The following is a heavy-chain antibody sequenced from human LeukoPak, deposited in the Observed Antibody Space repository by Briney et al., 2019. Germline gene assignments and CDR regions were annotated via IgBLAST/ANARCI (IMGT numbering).Heavy chain of an antibody. CDR3: AREGGFYRPLDY. CDR2: IYYSGII. Sequence: SETLSLTCTVSAGSISSSSYYWGWIRQPPGKGLEWIGSIYYSGIIYYNPSLKSRVTISVDTSKNQFSLNLSSVTAADTTVYYCAREGGFYRPLDYSGQGTLVTVSS. J-gene: IGHJ4*02. D-gene: IGHD3-3*01. V-gene: IGHV4-39*07. CDR1: AGSISSSSYY.